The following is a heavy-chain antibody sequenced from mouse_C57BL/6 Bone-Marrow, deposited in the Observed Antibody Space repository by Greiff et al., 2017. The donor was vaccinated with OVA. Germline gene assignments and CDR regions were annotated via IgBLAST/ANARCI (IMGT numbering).Heavy chain of an antibody. CDR3: ARRPYYGSSPPFAY. Sequence: QVTLKESGPGILQPSQTLSLTCSFSGFSLSTFGMGVGWIRQPSGKGLEWLAHIWWDDDKYYNPALKSRLTISKDTSKNQVFLKIANVDTADTATYYCARRPYYGSSPPFAYWGQGTLVTVSA. J-gene: IGHJ3*01. V-gene: IGHV8-8*01. CDR2: IWWDDDK. CDR1: GFSLSTFGMG. D-gene: IGHD1-1*01.